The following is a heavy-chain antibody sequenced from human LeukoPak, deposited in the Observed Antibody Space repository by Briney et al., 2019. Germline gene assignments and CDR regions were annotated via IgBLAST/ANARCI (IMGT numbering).Heavy chain of an antibody. CDR3: SRQGYSSGYIVYT. Sequence: PSETLSLTYTASGGSIHSSRYYWGWIRQPPGKGLEWIGSIYDSGSTYYIPSLKSRVTISVDTSKNQFSLKLSSVTAADTAVYYCSRQGYSSGYIVYTWGQGGLVTVSS. V-gene: IGHV4-39*01. D-gene: IGHD5-18*01. J-gene: IGHJ5*02. CDR1: GGSIHSSRYY. CDR2: IYDSGST.